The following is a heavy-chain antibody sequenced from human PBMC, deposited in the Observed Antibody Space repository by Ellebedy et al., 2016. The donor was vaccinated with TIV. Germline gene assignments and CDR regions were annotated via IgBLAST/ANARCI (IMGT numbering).Heavy chain of an antibody. CDR1: GYTFTIYG. CDR3: ATSKHYLDTSGYFDY. Sequence: AASVTVSCKASGYTFTIYGINWVRQAPGQGLEWMGWISAYNGNTNYAQKLQGRVTMTTDTSTSTAYMELRSLRSDDTAVYYCATSKHYLDTSGYFDYWGQGTLVTVSS. V-gene: IGHV1-18*04. CDR2: ISAYNGNT. J-gene: IGHJ4*02. D-gene: IGHD3-22*01.